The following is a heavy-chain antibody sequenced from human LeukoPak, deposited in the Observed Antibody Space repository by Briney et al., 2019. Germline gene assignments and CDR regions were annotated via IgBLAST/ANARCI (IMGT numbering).Heavy chain of an antibody. D-gene: IGHD3-22*01. V-gene: IGHV3-23*01. CDR3: AKEGITMIVVVMEPNYFDY. J-gene: IGHJ4*02. CDR1: GFTFSSYA. CDR2: ISGSGGST. Sequence: GGSLRLSCAASGFTFSSYAMSWVCQAPGKGLEWVSAISGSGGSTYYADSVKGRFTISRDNSKNTLYLQMNSLRAEDTAVYYCAKEGITMIVVVMEPNYFDYWGQGTLVTVSS.